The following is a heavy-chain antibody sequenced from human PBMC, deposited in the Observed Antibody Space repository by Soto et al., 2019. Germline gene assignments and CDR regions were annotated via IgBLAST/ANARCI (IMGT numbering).Heavy chain of an antibody. CDR3: ARRPDFRDHGWFDP. CDR2: IHYSGET. CDR1: GGSIISTFYY. D-gene: IGHD4-17*01. J-gene: IGHJ5*02. Sequence: PSETLSLTCTVSGGSIISTFYYWGWLRQPPGRGLEWIANIHYSGETHYSPSLKSRVAITVDTSKSQFSLTLDSVTAADTAVYHCARRPDFRDHGWFDPWGQGIQVTVSS. V-gene: IGHV4-39*01.